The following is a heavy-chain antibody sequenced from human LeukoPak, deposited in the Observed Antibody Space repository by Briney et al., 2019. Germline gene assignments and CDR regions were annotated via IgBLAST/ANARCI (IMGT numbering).Heavy chain of an antibody. CDR3: ARDTYYYGSGSYGMDV. CDR1: GFTFSSYA. Sequence: GGSLRLSCATSGFTFSSYAMHWVRQAPGKGLEWVAVISYDGSNKYYADSVKGRFTISRDNSKNTLYLQMNSLRAEDTAVYYCARDTYYYGSGSYGMDVWGQGTTVTVSS. V-gene: IGHV3-30-3*01. J-gene: IGHJ6*02. CDR2: ISYDGSNK. D-gene: IGHD3-10*01.